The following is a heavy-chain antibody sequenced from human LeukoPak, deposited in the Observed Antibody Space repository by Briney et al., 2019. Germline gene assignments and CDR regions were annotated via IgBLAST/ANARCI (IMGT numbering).Heavy chain of an antibody. D-gene: IGHD3-22*01. CDR1: GGTFGSYA. J-gene: IGHJ4*02. CDR3: AADYYDSSGRRFFKPNFDY. Sequence: SVKVSCKASGGTFGSYAISWVRQAPGQGLEWMGGIIPIFGTANYAQKFQGRVTITADESTSTAYMELSSLRSEDTAVYYCAADYYDSSGRRFFKPNFDYWGQGTLVTVSS. V-gene: IGHV1-69*13. CDR2: IIPIFGTA.